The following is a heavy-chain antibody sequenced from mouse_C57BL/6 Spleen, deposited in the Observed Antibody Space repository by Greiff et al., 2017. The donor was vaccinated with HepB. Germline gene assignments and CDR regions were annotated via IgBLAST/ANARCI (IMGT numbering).Heavy chain of an antibody. Sequence: QVQLQQSGAELARPGASVKMSCKASGYTFTSYTMHWVKQRPGQGLEWIGYINPSSGYTKYNQKFKDKATLTADKSSSTAYMQLSSLTSEDSAVYYCAISPDSSGYYYAMDYWGQGTSVTVSS. CDR1: GYTFTSYT. J-gene: IGHJ4*01. V-gene: IGHV1-4*01. CDR3: AISPDSSGYYYAMDY. CDR2: INPSSGYT. D-gene: IGHD3-2*02.